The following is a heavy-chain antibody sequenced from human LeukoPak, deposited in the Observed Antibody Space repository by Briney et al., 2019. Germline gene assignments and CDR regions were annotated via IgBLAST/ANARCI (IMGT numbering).Heavy chain of an antibody. Sequence: GGSLRLSCAASGFTFSSYAMSWVRQAPGKGLEWVSAISGSGGSTYYADSVKGRFTISRDNSKNTLYLQMNSLRAEDTAVYYCAKVGPRDYGGNLFDYWGQGTLVTVPS. D-gene: IGHD4-23*01. CDR1: GFTFSSYA. J-gene: IGHJ4*02. V-gene: IGHV3-23*01. CDR3: AKVGPRDYGGNLFDY. CDR2: ISGSGGST.